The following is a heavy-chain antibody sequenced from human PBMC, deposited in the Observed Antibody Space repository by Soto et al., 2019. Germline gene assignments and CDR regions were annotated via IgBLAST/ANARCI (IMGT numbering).Heavy chain of an antibody. J-gene: IGHJ6*03. Sequence: SETLSLTCTVSGGSISSYYWSWIRQPPGKGLEWIGYIYYSGSTNYDPSLKSRVTISADTSKNQFSLKLSSVTAADTAVYYCARGKEDIWGSYRSRPYYYYYYMDVWGKGTTVTVSS. V-gene: IGHV4-59*01. CDR3: ARGKEDIWGSYRSRPYYYYYYMDV. CDR2: IYYSGST. D-gene: IGHD3-16*02. CDR1: GGSISSYY.